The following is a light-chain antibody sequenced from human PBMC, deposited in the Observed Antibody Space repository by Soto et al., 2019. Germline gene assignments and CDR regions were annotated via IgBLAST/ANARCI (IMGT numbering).Light chain of an antibody. Sequence: QSVPTPLPSASGSPSRSVAISFTGTRSDGRGYNCVSWYHQHPGKAPKLMIYEVNNRPSGVPDRSSGSKSGNTAALTVYDRQAEDDAEYYCSSDAGSSNVFGSGTKVTV. CDR1: RSDGRGYNC. J-gene: IGLJ1*01. V-gene: IGLV2-8*01. CDR3: SSDAGSSNV. CDR2: EVN.